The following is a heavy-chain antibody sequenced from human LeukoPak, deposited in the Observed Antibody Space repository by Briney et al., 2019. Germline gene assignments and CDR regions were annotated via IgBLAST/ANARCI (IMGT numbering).Heavy chain of an antibody. Sequence: SETLSLTCTVSDYSITTGGDYWGWIRQSPVKGLEWIGSVYHSGSAYPSPSLKSRVTLPVDTPKNQFSLKLSSVTAADTAMYYCARLLVGTRAFDIWGQGTMVTVSS. D-gene: IGHD1-26*01. CDR2: VYHSGSA. CDR1: DYSITTGGDY. V-gene: IGHV4-39*01. J-gene: IGHJ3*02. CDR3: ARLLVGTRAFDI.